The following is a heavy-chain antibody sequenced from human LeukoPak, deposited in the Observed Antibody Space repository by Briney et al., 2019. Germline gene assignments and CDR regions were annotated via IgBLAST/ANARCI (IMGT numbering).Heavy chain of an antibody. CDR3: AIFDFLFGEIDNWFDP. CDR1: GYGFTIYW. Sequence: GESLKISCKGSGYGFTIYWIGWVRQMPGKGLEWMGIIYPGDSDTRYSPSFQGQFTISADKSISTAYLQWSSLKASDTAMYYCAIFDFLFGEIDNWFDPWGQGTQVTVSS. CDR2: IYPGDSDT. D-gene: IGHD3-16*01. V-gene: IGHV5-51*01. J-gene: IGHJ5*02.